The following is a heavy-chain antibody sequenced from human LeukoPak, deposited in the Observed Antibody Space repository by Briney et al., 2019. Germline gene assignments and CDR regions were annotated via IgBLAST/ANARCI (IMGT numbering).Heavy chain of an antibody. V-gene: IGHV4-34*01. Sequence: ETLSLTCAVYGGSFSGYNWSWIRQPPGKGLEWIGEINHSGSTNYNPSLKSRVTISVDTSKNQFSLKLISVPAADTAVYYCARGQGVVTANLYYYYYMDVWGRGTTVTVSS. D-gene: IGHD2-21*02. J-gene: IGHJ6*03. CDR2: INHSGST. CDR3: ARGQGVVTANLYYYYYMDV. CDR1: GGSFSGYN.